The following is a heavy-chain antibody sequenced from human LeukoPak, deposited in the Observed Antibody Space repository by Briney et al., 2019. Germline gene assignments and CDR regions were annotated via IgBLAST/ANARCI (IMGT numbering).Heavy chain of an antibody. D-gene: IGHD3-3*01. J-gene: IGHJ4*02. CDR1: GASIGSYY. CDR2: FDDSGRT. V-gene: IGHV4-59*01. Sequence: PSETLSLTCTVSGASIGSYYWSWIRQPPGKGLEWIGYFDDSGRTNYNPYLKSRVTTSVDTSKKQFSLKLKSVTAADTAVYYCARAQINTIFGVVSSLFFDYWGQGTLVTVSS. CDR3: ARAQINTIFGVVSSLFFDY.